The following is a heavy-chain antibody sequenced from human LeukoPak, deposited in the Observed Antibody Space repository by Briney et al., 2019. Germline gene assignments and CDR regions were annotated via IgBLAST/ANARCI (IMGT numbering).Heavy chain of an antibody. Sequence: PSETLSLTCTVSGGFISSYYWSWIRQPPGKGLEWIGYIYYSGSTNYNPSLKSRVTISVDTSKNQFSLKLSSVTAADTAVYYCARTIIAVAGNYYYYGMDVWGQGTTVTVSS. CDR3: ARTIIAVAGNYYYYGMDV. D-gene: IGHD6-19*01. CDR2: IYYSGST. V-gene: IGHV4-59*01. J-gene: IGHJ6*02. CDR1: GGFISSYY.